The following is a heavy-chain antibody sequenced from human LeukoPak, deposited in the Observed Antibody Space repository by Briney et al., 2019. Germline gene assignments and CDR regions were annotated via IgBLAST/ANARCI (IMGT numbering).Heavy chain of an antibody. J-gene: IGHJ4*02. CDR2: INAYNGNT. D-gene: IGHD1-26*01. V-gene: IGHV1-18*01. CDR1: GYTFTYYV. CDR3: ARGEKPYDY. Sequence: GASVKVSCKTAGYTFTYYVISWVRQSPGQWLEWTGWINAYNGNTNDAQKFQGRLTMTTDTSTSTAYMGLRSLRSDDTAVYYCARGEKPYDYWGQGTLVSVPS.